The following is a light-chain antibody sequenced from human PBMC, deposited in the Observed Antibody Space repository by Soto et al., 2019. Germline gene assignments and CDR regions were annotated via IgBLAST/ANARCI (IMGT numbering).Light chain of an antibody. Sequence: QSALTQPPSASGTPGQRVTNSCSGSSSNIGTNTVNWYQQFPRSAPKLLMYSSNQRPSGVPDRFSGSKSGTSASLAISGLQSEDEADYYCAAWDGSLNVVLFGGGTKLTVL. CDR3: AAWDGSLNVVL. J-gene: IGLJ3*02. V-gene: IGLV1-44*01. CDR2: SSN. CDR1: SSNIGTNT.